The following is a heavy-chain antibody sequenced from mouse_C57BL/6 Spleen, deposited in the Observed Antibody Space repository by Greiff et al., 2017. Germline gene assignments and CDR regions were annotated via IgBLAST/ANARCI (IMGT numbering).Heavy chain of an antibody. Sequence: VKLVESGPGLVAPSQSLSITCTASGFSLTSYGVSWVRQPPGKGLEWLGVIWGDGSTNYHSALISNLSISKDNSKSQVFLKLNRLQTDDTATYYCAKMPPPQNAMDYWGQGTSVTVSS. J-gene: IGHJ4*01. V-gene: IGHV2-3*01. CDR2: IWGDGST. D-gene: IGHD6-1*01. CDR1: GFSLTSYG. CDR3: AKMPPPQNAMDY.